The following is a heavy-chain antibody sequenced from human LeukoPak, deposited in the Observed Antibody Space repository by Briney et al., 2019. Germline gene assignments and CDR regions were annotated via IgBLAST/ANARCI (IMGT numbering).Heavy chain of an antibody. CDR2: LYTGGST. V-gene: IGHV3-66*01. J-gene: IGHJ4*02. D-gene: IGHD1-14*01. Sequence: GGSLRLSCAASGFTVSSNYMSWVRQAPGKGLEWVSVLYTGGSTYYADFVKGRFTISRDNSKNTLYLQMNSLRVEDTALYYCAREPPPDIQVGSSGNRKSFDYWGQGTLVTVSS. CDR3: AREPPPDIQVGSSGNRKSFDY. CDR1: GFTVSSNY.